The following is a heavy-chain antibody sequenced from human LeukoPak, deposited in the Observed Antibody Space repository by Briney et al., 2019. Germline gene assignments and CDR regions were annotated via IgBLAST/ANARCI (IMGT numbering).Heavy chain of an antibody. CDR2: LYSDGNT. V-gene: IGHV3-53*01. CDR3: ARGVGPLAANTLAH. J-gene: IGHJ4*02. D-gene: IGHD3-16*01. Sequence: PGGSLRLSCAASGFTVITNDMTWVRQAPGKGLQWVSVLYSDGNTKYADSVQGRFTISRDNSKSTLYLEMNSLSPDDTAVYYCARGVGPLAANTLAHWGQGTLVTVSS. CDR1: GFTVITND.